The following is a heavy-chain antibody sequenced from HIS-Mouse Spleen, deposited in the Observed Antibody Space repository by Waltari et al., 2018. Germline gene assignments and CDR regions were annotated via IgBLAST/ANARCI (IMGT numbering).Heavy chain of an antibody. CDR3: ARSPYYDFWSGYSDNWFDP. V-gene: IGHV4-31*03. J-gene: IGHJ5*02. Sequence: QVQLQESGPGLVKPSQTLSLTCTVSVGSISSGGSSWSRIRPHPRTGLEWIGYIYYSGSTYYNPSLKSRVTISVDTSKNQFSLKLSSETAADTAVYYCARSPYYDFWSGYSDNWFDPWGQGTLVTVSS. D-gene: IGHD3-3*01. CDR2: IYYSGST. CDR1: VGSISSGGSS.